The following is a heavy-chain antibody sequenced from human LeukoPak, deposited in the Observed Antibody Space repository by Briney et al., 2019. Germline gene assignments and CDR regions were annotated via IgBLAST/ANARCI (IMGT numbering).Heavy chain of an antibody. V-gene: IGHV4-59*01. CDR2: IYYSGST. Sequence: SETLSLTCTVSGGSISSYYWSWIRQPPGKGLEWIGYIYYSGSTNYNPSLKSRVTISVDTSKNQFSLKLSSVTAADTAVYYCARSASTNYDSSIGYWGQGALVTVSS. D-gene: IGHD3-22*01. CDR1: GGSISSYY. J-gene: IGHJ4*02. CDR3: ARSASTNYDSSIGY.